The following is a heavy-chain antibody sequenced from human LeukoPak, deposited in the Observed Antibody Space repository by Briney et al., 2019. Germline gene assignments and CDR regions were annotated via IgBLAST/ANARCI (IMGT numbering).Heavy chain of an antibody. J-gene: IGHJ5*02. Sequence: PGRSLRLSCAASGFTFSSYGMHGVRQAPGKALECVADIWYDGSNKYYADSVKGRFTLSRDNSKNTLYLQMNSLRAEDTAVSSCARGRYSYCNNWFDPWGQGTLVTVSS. CDR2: IWYDGSNK. V-gene: IGHV3-33*01. CDR3: ARGRYSYCNNWFDP. CDR1: GFTFSSYG. D-gene: IGHD5-18*01.